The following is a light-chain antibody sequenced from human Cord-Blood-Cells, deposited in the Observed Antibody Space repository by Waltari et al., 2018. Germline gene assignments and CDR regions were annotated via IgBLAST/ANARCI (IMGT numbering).Light chain of an antibody. Sequence: DIQMTQSPSSLSASVGDRVTITCQATQDISNYLNWYQQKPGKAPKLLIYDASNLETGVPSRFSRSGSATDFTFTISSLQPEDIATYYCQQYDNLPFTFGPGTKVDIK. CDR1: QDISNY. CDR3: QQYDNLPFT. V-gene: IGKV1-33*01. J-gene: IGKJ3*01. CDR2: DAS.